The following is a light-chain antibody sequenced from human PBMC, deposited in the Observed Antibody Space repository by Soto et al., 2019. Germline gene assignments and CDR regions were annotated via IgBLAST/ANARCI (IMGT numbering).Light chain of an antibody. CDR3: QQYNNWRKT. V-gene: IGKV3-15*01. Sequence: EIVMTQSPATLSVSPGETATLSCRASQSVSSNLACYQQKPGQAPRLLIYGASTRATGIPARFSGSRSGTEFTLTISSLQSEDFTVYYCQQYNNWRKTFGQGTKLDI. J-gene: IGKJ1*01. CDR2: GAS. CDR1: QSVSSN.